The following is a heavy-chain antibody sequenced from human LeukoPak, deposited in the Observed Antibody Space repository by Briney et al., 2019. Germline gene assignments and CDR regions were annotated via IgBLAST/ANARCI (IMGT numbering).Heavy chain of an antibody. CDR2: IYSGGNT. D-gene: IGHD6-19*01. V-gene: IGHV3-53*01. J-gene: IGHJ2*01. CDR1: GFTVSSNY. CDR3: ARGGWGGRYFDL. Sequence: GGSLRLSCAASGFTVSSNYMSWVRQAPGNGLEWVSVIYSGGNTYYADSVKGRFTISRDNSKNPLYLQMNSLRAEDTAVYYCARGGWGGRYFDLWGRGTLVTVSS.